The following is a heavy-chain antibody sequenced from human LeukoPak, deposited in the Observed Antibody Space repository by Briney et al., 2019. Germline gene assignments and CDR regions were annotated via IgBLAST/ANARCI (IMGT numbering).Heavy chain of an antibody. CDR2: IHRSGST. D-gene: IGHD3-16*01. V-gene: IGHV4-34*01. Sequence: SETLSLTCAVYGGSFSGAFSDYYWTCIRPTPGQGREWIGEIHRSGSTNYNPSLRSPVTISVDTSKYQCALKLNSLTAADTAVDSCATFRWGVGFEYWGQGTLATASS. J-gene: IGHJ4*02. CDR3: ATFRWGVGFEY. CDR1: GGSFSGAFSDYY.